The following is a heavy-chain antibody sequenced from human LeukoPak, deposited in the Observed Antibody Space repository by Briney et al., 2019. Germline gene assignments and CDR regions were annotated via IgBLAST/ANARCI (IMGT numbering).Heavy chain of an antibody. CDR3: ARSIGLTGGGVDV. CDR1: GFTFSDYN. D-gene: IGHD3-9*01. CDR2: ITNGGSSI. Sequence: MSGGSLRLSFAASGFTFSDYNMNWVRQAPGKGLGWVSYITNGGSSIHHADSVKGRFTISRDNAKKTLYLQMNSLRAEDTAVYYCARSIGLTGGGVDVWGQGTTVTVSS. J-gene: IGHJ6*02. V-gene: IGHV3-11*01.